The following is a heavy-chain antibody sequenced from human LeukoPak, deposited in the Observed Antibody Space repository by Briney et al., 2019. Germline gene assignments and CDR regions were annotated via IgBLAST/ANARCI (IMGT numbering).Heavy chain of an antibody. CDR1: GYTFTGYY. J-gene: IGHJ4*02. CDR2: INPNSGGT. D-gene: IGHD4-17*01. Sequence: ASVKVSFTASGYTFTGYYMHWVRQAPGQGLEWMGWINPNSGGTNYAQKFQGRVTMTRDTSISTANMELSRLRSDDTAVYYCARVRSHGPYGDTDYWGQGTLVTVSS. CDR3: ARVRSHGPYGDTDY. V-gene: IGHV1-2*02.